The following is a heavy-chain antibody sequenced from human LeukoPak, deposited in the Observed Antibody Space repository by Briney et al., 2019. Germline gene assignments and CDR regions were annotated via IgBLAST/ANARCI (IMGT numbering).Heavy chain of an antibody. V-gene: IGHV3-30*02. CDR3: ARSRIAAAGIDY. D-gene: IGHD6-13*01. CDR1: GFSFSNYG. J-gene: IGHJ4*02. CDR2: MQYDGSVE. Sequence: PGGSLRLSCAASGFSFSNYGVHWVRQAPGKGLEWVTFMQYDGSVEFYADSVMGRFTISKDNSKNTLYLQMNSLRAEDTAVYYCARSRIAAAGIDYWGQGTLVTVSS.